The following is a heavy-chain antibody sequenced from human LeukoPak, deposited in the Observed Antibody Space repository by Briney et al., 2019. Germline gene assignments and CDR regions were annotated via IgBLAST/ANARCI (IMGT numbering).Heavy chain of an antibody. V-gene: IGHV3-53*01. D-gene: IGHD2/OR15-2a*01. CDR1: GFTVSGTH. Sequence: GGSLRLSCAASGFTVSGTHMSWVRQAPGKGLEWVSAMYTGGTTYYADSVQGRFTISRDNSKNTLYLQMNSLRAEDTAVYYCAKDEATSRGGLASWGQGTLVTVSS. J-gene: IGHJ4*02. CDR2: MYTGGTT. CDR3: AKDEATSRGGLAS.